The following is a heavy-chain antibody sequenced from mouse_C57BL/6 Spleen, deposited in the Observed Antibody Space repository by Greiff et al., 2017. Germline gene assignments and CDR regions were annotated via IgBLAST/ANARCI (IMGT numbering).Heavy chain of an antibody. CDR1: GYTFTSYW. D-gene: IGHD2-5*01. J-gene: IGHJ2*01. V-gene: IGHV1-52*01. CDR3: ARGGYSSYFDY. CDR2: IDPSDSET. Sequence: VQLQQPGAELVRPGSSVKLSCKASGYTFTSYWMHWVKQRPIQGLEWIGNIDPSDSETHYNQKFKDKATLTVDKSSSTAYMQLSSLTSEDSAVYYCARGGYSSYFDYWGQGTTLTVSS.